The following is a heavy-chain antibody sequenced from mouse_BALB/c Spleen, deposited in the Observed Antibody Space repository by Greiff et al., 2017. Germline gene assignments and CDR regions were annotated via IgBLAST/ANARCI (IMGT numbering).Heavy chain of an antibody. CDR2: IWAGGST. D-gene: IGHD4-1*01. Sequence: QVQLQQSGPGLVAPSQSLSITCTVSGFSLTSYGVHWVRQPPGKGLEWLGVIWAGGSTNYNSALMSRLSISKDNSKSQVFLKMNILQTDDTAMYYCARASANWAGDFDYWGQGTTLTVSS. V-gene: IGHV2-9*02. CDR3: ARASANWAGDFDY. CDR1: GFSLTSYG. J-gene: IGHJ2*01.